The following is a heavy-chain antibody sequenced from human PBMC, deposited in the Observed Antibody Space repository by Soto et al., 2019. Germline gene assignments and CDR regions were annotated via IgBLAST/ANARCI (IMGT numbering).Heavy chain of an antibody. CDR3: AGAIERYGLVACTHIGWYFDF. CDR1: GFTFSSYW. V-gene: IGHV3-7*03. J-gene: IGHJ2*01. D-gene: IGHD6-19*01. Sequence: EVQLVESGGGLVQPGGSLRLSCAASGFTFSSYWMSWVRQAPGKGLEWVANIKQDGSETYYVDSVKGRFTISRDNAQSILYLQINSPRAEDTAVYYCAGAIERYGLVACTHIGWYFDFWGRGTLVTVSS. CDR2: IKQDGSET.